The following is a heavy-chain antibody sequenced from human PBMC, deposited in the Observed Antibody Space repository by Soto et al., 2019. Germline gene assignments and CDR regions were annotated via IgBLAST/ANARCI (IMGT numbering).Heavy chain of an antibody. Sequence: SETLSLTCAVSGGSISSSNWWSWVRQPPGKGLEWIGEIYHSGSTNYNPSLKSRVTISVDKSKNQFSLKLSSVTAADTAVYYCARWYYYDSSGYYFDYWGQGTLVTV. CDR1: GGSISSSNW. D-gene: IGHD3-22*01. CDR2: IYHSGST. J-gene: IGHJ4*02. CDR3: ARWYYYDSSGYYFDY. V-gene: IGHV4-4*02.